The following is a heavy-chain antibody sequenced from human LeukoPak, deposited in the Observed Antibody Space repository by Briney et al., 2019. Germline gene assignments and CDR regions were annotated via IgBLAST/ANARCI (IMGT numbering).Heavy chain of an antibody. CDR2: ITGSGGGT. CDR1: GLTFSSYA. CDR3: AKVEKWIQLWFDY. Sequence: GGSLRLSCVASGLTFSSYAMSWVRQAPGKGLEWVSVITGSGGGTYYADSVKGRFTISRDNSKNTLYLQMNSLRAEDTAVYYCAKVEKWIQLWFDYWGQGSLVTVSS. J-gene: IGHJ4*02. D-gene: IGHD5-18*01. V-gene: IGHV3-23*01.